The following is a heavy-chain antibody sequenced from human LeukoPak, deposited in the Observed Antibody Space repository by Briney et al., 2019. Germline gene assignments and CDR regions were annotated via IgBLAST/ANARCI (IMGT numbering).Heavy chain of an antibody. CDR1: GYSFTSYW. J-gene: IGHJ3*02. Sequence: GESLKISCKGSGYSFTSYWIGWVRQMPGKGLEWMGIIYPGDSDTRYSPSFQGQVTISADKSISTAYLQWSSLKASDTAMYYCARGPLVSRPQGAFDIRGQGTMVTVSS. D-gene: IGHD6-6*01. CDR2: IYPGDSDT. V-gene: IGHV5-51*01. CDR3: ARGPLVSRPQGAFDI.